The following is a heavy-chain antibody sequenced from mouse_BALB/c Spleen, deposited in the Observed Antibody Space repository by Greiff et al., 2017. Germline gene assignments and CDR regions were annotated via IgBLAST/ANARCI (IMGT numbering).Heavy chain of an antibody. CDR2: IWAGGST. D-gene: IGHD4-1*01. Sequence: VQVVESGPGLVAPSQSLSITCTVSGFSLTSYGVHWVRQPPGKGLEWLGVIWAGGSTNYNSALMSRLSISKDNSKSQVFLKMNSLQTDDTAMYYCARDNWDWGYFDVWGAGTTVTVSS. V-gene: IGHV2-9*02. CDR3: ARDNWDWGYFDV. CDR1: GFSLTSYG. J-gene: IGHJ1*01.